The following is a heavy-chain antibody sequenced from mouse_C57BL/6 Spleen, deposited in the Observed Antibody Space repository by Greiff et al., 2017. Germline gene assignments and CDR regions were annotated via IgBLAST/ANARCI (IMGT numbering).Heavy chain of an antibody. CDR3: AREGIYDGYYVDY. Sequence: VQLQQPGAELVRPGSSVKLSCKASGYTFTSYWMDWVKQRPGQGLEWVGNIYPSDSETHYNQKFKDKATLTVDKSSSTAYMQLSSLTSVDSAVYYCAREGIYDGYYVDYWGQGTTLTVSS. V-gene: IGHV1-61*01. D-gene: IGHD2-3*01. J-gene: IGHJ2*01. CDR2: IYPSDSET. CDR1: GYTFTSYW.